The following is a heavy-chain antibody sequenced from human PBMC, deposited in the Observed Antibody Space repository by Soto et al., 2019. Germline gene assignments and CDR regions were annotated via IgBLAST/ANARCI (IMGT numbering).Heavy chain of an antibody. V-gene: IGHV1-8*01. D-gene: IGHD2-15*01. Sequence: ASVKGSCKASGYTFTSYDINWVRQATGQGLEWMGWMNPNSGNTGYAQKSQGRVTMTRNTSISTAYMELSSLRSEDTAVYYCAREFYCSGGSCYPNVDVWGKGTTVTVSS. CDR3: AREFYCSGGSCYPNVDV. CDR1: GYTFTSYD. CDR2: MNPNSGNT. J-gene: IGHJ6*04.